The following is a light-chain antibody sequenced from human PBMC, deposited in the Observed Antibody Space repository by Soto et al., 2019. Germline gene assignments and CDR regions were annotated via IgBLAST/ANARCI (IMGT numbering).Light chain of an antibody. CDR1: DSDIGNYNY. Sequence: QSALTQPASVSGSPGQSITISCTGTDSDIGNYNYVSWYQQHPGKAPKLMIYGVTNRASGVSDRFSGSKSGNAASLTISGLQAEDEADYYCSSYTSYTTLWVFGGGTKLTVL. V-gene: IGLV2-14*01. J-gene: IGLJ3*02. CDR2: GVT. CDR3: SSYTSYTTLWV.